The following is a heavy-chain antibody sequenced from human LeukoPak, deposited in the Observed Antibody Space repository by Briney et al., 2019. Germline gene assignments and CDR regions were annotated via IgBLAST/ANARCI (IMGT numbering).Heavy chain of an antibody. V-gene: IGHV3-21*01. CDR2: ISSSSSYI. J-gene: IGHJ6*03. D-gene: IGHD3-10*01. CDR1: GFTFSSDS. Sequence: PGGSLRLSCAASGFTFSSDSMNWVRQAPGKGLEWVASISSSSSYIYYADSVKGRFTICRDNAKNSLYLQMNSLRAEDTAVYYCAREYGGYYYMDVWGKGTTVTVSS. CDR3: AREYGGYYYMDV.